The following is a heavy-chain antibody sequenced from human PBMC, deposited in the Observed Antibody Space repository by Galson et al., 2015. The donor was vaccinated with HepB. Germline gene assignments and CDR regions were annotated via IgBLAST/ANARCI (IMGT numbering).Heavy chain of an antibody. D-gene: IGHD1-26*01. CDR2: IIPIFGTA. J-gene: IGHJ6*02. CDR1: GGTFSSYA. V-gene: IGHV1-69*13. Sequence: SVKVSCKASGGTFSSYAISWVRQAPGQGLEWMGGIIPIFGTANYAQKFQGRVTITADESTSTAYMELSSLRSEDTAVYYCARDPGVPELRHYYYYGMDVWGQGTTVTVSS. CDR3: ARDPGVPELRHYYYYGMDV.